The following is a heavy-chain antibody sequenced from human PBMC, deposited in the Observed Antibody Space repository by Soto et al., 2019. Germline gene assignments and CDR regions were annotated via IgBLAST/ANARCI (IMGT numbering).Heavy chain of an antibody. Sequence: HPGGSLRLSCAASGFTFSSYGMHWVRQAPGKGLEWVAVISYDGSNKYYADSVKGRFTVSRDNSKNTLYLQMNSLRAEDTAVYYCAKDILGYCSGGSCGGMDVWGQGTTVTVSS. J-gene: IGHJ6*02. V-gene: IGHV3-30*18. CDR3: AKDILGYCSGGSCGGMDV. D-gene: IGHD2-15*01. CDR1: GFTFSSYG. CDR2: ISYDGSNK.